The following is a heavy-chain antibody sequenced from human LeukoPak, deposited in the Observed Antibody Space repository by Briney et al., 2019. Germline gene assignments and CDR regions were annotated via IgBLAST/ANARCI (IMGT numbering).Heavy chain of an antibody. CDR2: IYYSGST. V-gene: IGHV4-30-4*01. Sequence: SETLSLTCTVSGGSISSGDYYWSWIRQPPGKGLEWIGYIYYSGSTYYNPSLKRRVTISVDASKNQFSLKLSSVTAADTAVYYCARDRAGATTVTTSIGDYGMDVWGQGTTVTVSS. CDR1: GGSISSGDYY. CDR3: ARDRAGATTVTTSIGDYGMDV. D-gene: IGHD4-17*01. J-gene: IGHJ6*02.